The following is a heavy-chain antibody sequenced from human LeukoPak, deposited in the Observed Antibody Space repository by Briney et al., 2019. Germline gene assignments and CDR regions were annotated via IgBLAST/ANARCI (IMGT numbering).Heavy chain of an antibody. CDR1: GGSISSSNW. D-gene: IGHD1-1*01. Sequence: SETLSLTCTVSGGSISSSNWWSWVRQPPGKGLEWIGEIYHSGSTNYNPSLKSRVTISVDRSKNQFSLKLSSVTAADTAVYYCARGTGKEYYFDYWGQGTLVTVSS. CDR2: IYHSGST. J-gene: IGHJ4*02. V-gene: IGHV4-4*02. CDR3: ARGTGKEYYFDY.